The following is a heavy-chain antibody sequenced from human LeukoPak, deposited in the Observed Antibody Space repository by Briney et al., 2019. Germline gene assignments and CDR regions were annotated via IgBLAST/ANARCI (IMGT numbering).Heavy chain of an antibody. J-gene: IGHJ4*02. V-gene: IGHV3-30-3*01. CDR1: GFTFSSYA. CDR2: ISYDGSKK. Sequence: GGSLRLSCAASGFTFSSYAMHWVRQAPGKGLEWVTVISYDGSKKYYADSVKGRFTISRDNSKNTLYLQMNSLRAEDTAVYYCAREGREWLSVGIDYWGRGTLVTVSS. D-gene: IGHD6-19*01. CDR3: AREGREWLSVGIDY.